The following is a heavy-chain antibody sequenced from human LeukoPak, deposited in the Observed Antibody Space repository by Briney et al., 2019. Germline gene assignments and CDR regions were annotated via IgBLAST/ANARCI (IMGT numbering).Heavy chain of an antibody. D-gene: IGHD3-9*01. CDR3: ARDHWDILTGYYIDY. Sequence: GGSLSLSCAASEFTFSSYSMNWVRQAPGKGLEWVSSISSSSRYLYYADSVKGRFTISRDNAKNSLYLQMNSLRAEDTAAYYCARDHWDILTGYYIDYWGQGTLVTVSS. CDR1: EFTFSSYS. V-gene: IGHV3-21*01. CDR2: ISSSSRYL. J-gene: IGHJ4*02.